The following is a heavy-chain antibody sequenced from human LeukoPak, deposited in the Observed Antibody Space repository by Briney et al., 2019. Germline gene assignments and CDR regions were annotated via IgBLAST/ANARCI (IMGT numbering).Heavy chain of an antibody. V-gene: IGHV1-8*01. Sequence: ASVKVSCKASGYTFTSYDINWVRQATGQELEWMGWMNPHSDNTAYAQKFQGRVTMTKNTSISTAYMELSSLRSDDTAVYCCTRRANGRRYNWFDTWGQGTLVTVSS. CDR2: MNPHSDNT. D-gene: IGHD2-8*01. CDR3: TRRANGRRYNWFDT. CDR1: GYTFTSYD. J-gene: IGHJ5*02.